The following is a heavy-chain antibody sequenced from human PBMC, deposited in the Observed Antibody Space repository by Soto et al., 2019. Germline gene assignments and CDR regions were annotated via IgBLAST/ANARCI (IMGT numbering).Heavy chain of an antibody. J-gene: IGHJ4*02. Sequence: GASVKVSCKASGYTFTTYGISWVRQAPGQGLEWMGWISPYNGTTKYAEKFQGRVTFSADESTRTTYMELRSLTSEDTAIYYCARDVVRSTAGDSWGQGTLVTVSS. CDR1: GYTFTTYG. D-gene: IGHD2-15*01. V-gene: IGHV1-18*04. CDR3: ARDVVRSTAGDS. CDR2: ISPYNGTT.